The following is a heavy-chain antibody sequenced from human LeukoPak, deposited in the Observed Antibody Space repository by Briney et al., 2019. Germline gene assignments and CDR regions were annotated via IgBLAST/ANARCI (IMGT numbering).Heavy chain of an antibody. V-gene: IGHV4-39*07. Sequence: SETLSLTCTVSGGSISSSSYYWGWIRQPPGKGLEWIGSIYYSGSTYYNSSLKSRVTISVDTSKNQFSLKLSSVTAADTAVYYCARETLSSSVDYWGQGTLVTVSS. CDR3: ARETLSSSVDY. CDR2: IYYSGST. CDR1: GGSISSSSYY. D-gene: IGHD6-6*01. J-gene: IGHJ4*02.